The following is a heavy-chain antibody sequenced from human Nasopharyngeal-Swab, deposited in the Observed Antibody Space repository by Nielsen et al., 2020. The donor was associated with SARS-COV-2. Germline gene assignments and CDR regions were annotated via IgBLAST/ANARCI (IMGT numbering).Heavy chain of an antibody. Sequence: GESLKISCKGSGYSFTSYWIGWVRQMPGKGLEWMGIIYPGDSDTRYSPSFQGQVTISADKSISTAYLQWSSLKASDTAMYYCARHSGARPYGDTWGSFDYWGQGTLVTVSS. D-gene: IGHD4-17*01. J-gene: IGHJ4*02. CDR2: IYPGDSDT. CDR1: GYSFTSYW. V-gene: IGHV5-51*01. CDR3: ARHSGARPYGDTWGSFDY.